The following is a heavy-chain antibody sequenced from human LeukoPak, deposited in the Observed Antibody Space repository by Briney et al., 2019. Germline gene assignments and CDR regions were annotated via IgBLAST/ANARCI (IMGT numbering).Heavy chain of an antibody. J-gene: IGHJ4*02. CDR2: IYSGGST. CDR3: ASLRIQLWRNFDY. CDR1: GFTVSSNY. D-gene: IGHD5-18*01. V-gene: IGHV3-53*01. Sequence: GGSLRLSCAASGFTVSSNYMSWVRQAPGKGLEWVSVIYSGGSTYYADSVKGRFTISRDNSKSTLYLQMNSLRAEDTAVYYCASLRIQLWRNFDYWGQGTLVTVSS.